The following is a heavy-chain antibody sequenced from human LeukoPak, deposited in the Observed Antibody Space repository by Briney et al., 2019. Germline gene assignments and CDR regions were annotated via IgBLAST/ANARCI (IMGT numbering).Heavy chain of an antibody. CDR3: ARDVGQDIVVANTAPSFDY. J-gene: IGHJ4*02. CDR1: GYTFTSYG. CDR2: ISAYNGNT. V-gene: IGHV1-18*01. Sequence: ASVKVSCKASGYTFTSYGISWVRQGPGQGLEWMGWISAYNGNTNYAQKFQGRVTITTDTSASIVSMELKSLTSDDTAVYYCARDVGQDIVVANTAPSFDYWGQGTLVTVSS. D-gene: IGHD2-15*01.